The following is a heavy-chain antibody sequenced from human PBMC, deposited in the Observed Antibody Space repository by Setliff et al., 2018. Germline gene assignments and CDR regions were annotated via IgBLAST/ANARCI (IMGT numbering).Heavy chain of an antibody. CDR2: ISYDGTIT. Sequence: GGSLRLSCAASGFLYSNNAFHWVRQTPGKGQEWVAVISYDGTITHYVDSVKGRFSISRDNSQNTLYLQMNSLSPEDTALYYCASSSGGNYEAYFDYWGQGTLVTVSS. CDR3: ASSSGGNYEAYFDY. D-gene: IGHD2-15*01. V-gene: IGHV3-30*04. CDR1: GFLYSNNA. J-gene: IGHJ4*02.